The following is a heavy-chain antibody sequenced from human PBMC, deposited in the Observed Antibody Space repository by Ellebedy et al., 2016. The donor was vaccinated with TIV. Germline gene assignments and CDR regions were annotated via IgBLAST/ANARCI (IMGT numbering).Heavy chain of an antibody. CDR1: GFTFGDYA. V-gene: IGHV3-49*03. Sequence: GEYLKISCTASGFTFGDYAMSWFRQAPGKGLEWVGFIRSKAYGGTTEYAASVKGRFTISRDDSKSIAYLQMNSLKTEDTAVYYCTRVTHDDSSCSGFDYWGQGTLVTVSS. J-gene: IGHJ4*02. CDR2: IRSKAYGGTT. CDR3: TRVTHDDSSCSGFDY. D-gene: IGHD3-22*01.